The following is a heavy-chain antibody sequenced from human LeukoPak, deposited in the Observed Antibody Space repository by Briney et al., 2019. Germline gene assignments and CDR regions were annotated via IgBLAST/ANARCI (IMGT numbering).Heavy chain of an antibody. Sequence: ASVKVSCKASGYTFTGYYMHWVRQAPGQGLEWMGWINPNSGGTDYAQKFQGRVTMTRYTSISTVYMELTRLRSDDTAVYYCARDPRIAATGDDNWFDPWGQGTLVTVSS. CDR2: INPNSGGT. V-gene: IGHV1-2*02. D-gene: IGHD6-13*01. J-gene: IGHJ5*02. CDR1: GYTFTGYY. CDR3: ARDPRIAATGDDNWFDP.